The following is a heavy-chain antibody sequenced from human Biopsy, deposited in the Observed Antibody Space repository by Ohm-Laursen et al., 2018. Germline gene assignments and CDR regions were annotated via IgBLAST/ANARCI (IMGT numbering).Heavy chain of an antibody. V-gene: IGHV6-1*01. CDR2: TYYRTQWFF. CDR3: ARETPTGIPFNWFDP. J-gene: IGHJ5*02. Sequence: SETLSLTCAVSGDSISNKDAAWDWIRRSPSRGLEGLGRTYYRTQWFFDYAVFVRSRISIKPDTSKNQFSLELNSVTPEDKAVYFCARETPTGIPFNWFDPWGQGTLVTVSS. CDR1: GDSISNKDAA. D-gene: IGHD1-1*01.